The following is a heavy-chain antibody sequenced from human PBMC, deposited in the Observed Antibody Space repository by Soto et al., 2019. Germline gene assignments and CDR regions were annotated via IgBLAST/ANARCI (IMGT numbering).Heavy chain of an antibody. J-gene: IGHJ4*01. CDR3: ARRHTYGDSHPFDF. CDR1: GYTFTNYW. D-gene: IGHD4-17*01. CDR2: IYPGDSDS. V-gene: IGHV5-51*01. Sequence: GESLKISCKGSGYTFTNYWIGWVRQMPGKGLEYVGIIYPGDSDSRYSPSFQGQVTISADKSVSTAYLQWSSLKASDTAIYYCARRHTYGDSHPFDFRAQGTLVTVSS.